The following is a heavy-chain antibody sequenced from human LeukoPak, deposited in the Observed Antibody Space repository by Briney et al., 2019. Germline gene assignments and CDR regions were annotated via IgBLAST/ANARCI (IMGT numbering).Heavy chain of an antibody. D-gene: IGHD4-17*01. CDR2: IYHSGST. J-gene: IGHJ1*01. CDR1: GGSISSGGYS. Sequence: PSQTLSLTCAVSGGSISSGGYSWSCIRQPPGKGLEWLGYIYHSGSTYYNPSLKSRVTISVDRSKNQFYLKLSSVTAADTAVYYCARGDYGDYVYFQHWGQGTLVTVSS. V-gene: IGHV4-30-2*01. CDR3: ARGDYGDYVYFQH.